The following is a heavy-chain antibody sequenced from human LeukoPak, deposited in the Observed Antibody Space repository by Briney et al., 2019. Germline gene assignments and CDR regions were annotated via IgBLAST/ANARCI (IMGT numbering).Heavy chain of an antibody. CDR3: ARHGSDYYDWYYFDY. CDR1: GGSISSSSYY. CDR2: IYYSGST. Sequence: PSETLSLTCTVSGGSISSSSYYWGWIRQPPGKGLGWIGSIYYSGSTYYNPSLKSRVTISVDTSKNQFSLKLSSVTAADTAVYYCARHGSDYYDWYYFDYWGQGTLVTVSS. D-gene: IGHD3-22*01. V-gene: IGHV4-39*01. J-gene: IGHJ4*02.